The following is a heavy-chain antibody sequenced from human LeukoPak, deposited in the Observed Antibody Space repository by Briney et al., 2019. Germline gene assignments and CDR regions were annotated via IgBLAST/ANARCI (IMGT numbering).Heavy chain of an antibody. J-gene: IGHJ5*02. V-gene: IGHV1-2*02. D-gene: IGHD3-22*01. Sequence: ASVKVSCKASGYTFTGYYLHWVRQAPGHGLEWMGWINPNSVGTNYAQKFQGRVTMTRDTSISTAYMELSRLGSDDTDVYYCARGYYYDSRDLAYWFDPWGQGTLVTVSS. CDR1: GYTFTGYY. CDR2: INPNSVGT. CDR3: ARGYYYDSRDLAYWFDP.